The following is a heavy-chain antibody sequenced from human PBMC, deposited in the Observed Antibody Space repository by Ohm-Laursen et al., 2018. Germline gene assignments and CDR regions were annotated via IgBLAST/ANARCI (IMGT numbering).Heavy chain of an antibody. V-gene: IGHV3-23*01. D-gene: IGHD6-19*01. Sequence: LSLTCAAPGFTFSSYAMSWVRQAPGKGLEWVSAISGSGGSTYYADSVKGRFTISRDNSKNTLYLQMNSLRAEDTAVYYCAKDLEAGEDYWGQGTLVTVSS. J-gene: IGHJ4*02. CDR3: AKDLEAGEDY. CDR1: GFTFSSYA. CDR2: ISGSGGST.